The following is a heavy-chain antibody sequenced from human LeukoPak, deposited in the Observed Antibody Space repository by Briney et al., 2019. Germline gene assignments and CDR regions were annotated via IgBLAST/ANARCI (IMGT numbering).Heavy chain of an antibody. CDR1: GYTFTGYY. J-gene: IGHJ5*02. CDR3: ARSRMVRGVMSWFDP. V-gene: IGHV1-2*02. Sequence: GASVKVSCKASGYTFTGYYMHWVRQAPGQGLEWMGWINPNSGGTNYAQKFQGRVTMTRDTSISTAYVELSRLRSDDTAVYYCARSRMVRGVMSWFDPWGQGTLVTVSS. CDR2: INPNSGGT. D-gene: IGHD3-10*01.